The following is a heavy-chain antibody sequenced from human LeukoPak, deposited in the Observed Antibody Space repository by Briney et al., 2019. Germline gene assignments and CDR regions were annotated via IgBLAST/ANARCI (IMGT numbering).Heavy chain of an antibody. V-gene: IGHV4-4*07. D-gene: IGHD4-11*01. Sequence: PSETLSLTCTVSGGSISSYYWSWIRQPAGKVLQWIGRIYTSGSTNYNPSLKSRVTISVDTSKNQFSLKLSSVTAADTAVYYCARERTTQCYFDYWGQGTLVTVSS. J-gene: IGHJ4*02. CDR1: GGSISSYY. CDR2: IYTSGST. CDR3: ARERTTQCYFDY.